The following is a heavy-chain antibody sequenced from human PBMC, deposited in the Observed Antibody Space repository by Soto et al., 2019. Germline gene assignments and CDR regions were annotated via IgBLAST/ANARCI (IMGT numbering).Heavy chain of an antibody. CDR1: GGSMSSNY. CDR3: ARDQRLDSYSSPLYLYFDS. V-gene: IGHV4-4*07. CDR2: IYTSGTT. J-gene: IGHJ4*02. D-gene: IGHD6-19*01. Sequence: AETLSLTCTVSGGSMSSNYWSWIRQSAGKGLEWIGRIYTSGTTNYNPSIKSRVTMSVDTSKNRFSLKLTSVTAADTAVYYCARDQRLDSYSSPLYLYFDSWGQGSLVTVSS.